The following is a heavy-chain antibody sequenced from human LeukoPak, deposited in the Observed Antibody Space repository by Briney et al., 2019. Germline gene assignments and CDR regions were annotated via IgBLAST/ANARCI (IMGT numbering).Heavy chain of an antibody. CDR1: GYTLSSFG. CDR2: ISADNGNP. D-gene: IGHD3-22*01. Sequence: ASVKVSCKASGYTLSSFGITWVRQAPGQGLEWMGWISADNGNPNYAQKLQGRVTMTTDTSTSTAYMELRSLRSDDTAVYYCARDLRTYYYDISGSSLFDYWGQGTLVTVSS. J-gene: IGHJ4*02. V-gene: IGHV1-18*01. CDR3: ARDLRTYYYDISGSSLFDY.